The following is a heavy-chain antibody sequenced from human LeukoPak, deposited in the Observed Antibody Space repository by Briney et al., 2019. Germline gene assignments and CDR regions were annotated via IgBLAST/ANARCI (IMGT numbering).Heavy chain of an antibody. Sequence: GGSLRLSCAASGFTFSSYGMHWVRQAPGKGLGWVAVIWYDGSNKYYADSVKGRFTISRDNSKNTLYLQMNSLRAEDTAVYYCAPITSSSWGVDYWGQGTLVTVSS. CDR3: APITSSSWGVDY. CDR1: GFTFSSYG. CDR2: IWYDGSNK. V-gene: IGHV3-33*01. J-gene: IGHJ4*02. D-gene: IGHD6-13*01.